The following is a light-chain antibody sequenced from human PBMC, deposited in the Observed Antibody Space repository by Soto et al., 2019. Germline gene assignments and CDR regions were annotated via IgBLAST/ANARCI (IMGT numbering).Light chain of an antibody. CDR2: VNS. CDR1: SSNLGANYD. Sequence: QYVLTQPPSVSGAPGQSVTISCTGSSSNLGANYDVHWYQQLPGTAPKLLIYVNSDRPSGVPDRFSGSKSGTSASLAITGLQAEDEADYYCQSYDLSLGAVMFGGGTKLTVL. V-gene: IGLV1-40*01. CDR3: QSYDLSLGAVM. J-gene: IGLJ3*02.